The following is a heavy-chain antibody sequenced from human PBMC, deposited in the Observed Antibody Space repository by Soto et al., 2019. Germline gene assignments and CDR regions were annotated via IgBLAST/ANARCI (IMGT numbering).Heavy chain of an antibody. V-gene: IGHV3-30-3*01. CDR3: ARDACTDGVCYSGYFDY. D-gene: IGHD2-8*01. Sequence: PGGSLRLSCAASGFTFSSYAMHWVRQAPGKGLEWVAVISYDGSNKYYADSVKGRFTISRDNSKNTLYLQMNSLRAEDTAVYYCARDACTDGVCYSGYFDYWGQGTMVTVYS. J-gene: IGHJ4*02. CDR2: ISYDGSNK. CDR1: GFTFSSYA.